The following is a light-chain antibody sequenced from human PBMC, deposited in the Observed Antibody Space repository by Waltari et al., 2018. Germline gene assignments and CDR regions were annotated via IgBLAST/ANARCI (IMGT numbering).Light chain of an antibody. CDR3: QQYDIVLLT. CDR2: DES. V-gene: IGKV1-33*01. CDR1: HHLENS. Sequence: DIQMTQSPSSLSAPVADRDTITCQASHHLENSFNWYQQKPGKASQLLIYDESNLQKGLPSRFSGSGSGTDFTFTISSLQPEDTGTYYCQQYDIVLLTFGGGTKVEIK. J-gene: IGKJ4*01.